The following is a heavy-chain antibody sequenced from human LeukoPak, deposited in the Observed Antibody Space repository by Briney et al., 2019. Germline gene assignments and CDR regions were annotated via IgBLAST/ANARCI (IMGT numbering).Heavy chain of an antibody. Sequence: ASVKVSCKASGGTISSYAISWVRQAPGQGLEWMGGIIPIFGTANYAQKFQGRVTIPADESTSTAYMELSSLRSEDTAVYYCASHTGDSFRRYYYYGMDVWGKGTTVTVSS. CDR2: IIPIFGTA. CDR1: GGTISSYA. J-gene: IGHJ6*04. D-gene: IGHD7-27*01. CDR3: ASHTGDSFRRYYYYGMDV. V-gene: IGHV1-69*13.